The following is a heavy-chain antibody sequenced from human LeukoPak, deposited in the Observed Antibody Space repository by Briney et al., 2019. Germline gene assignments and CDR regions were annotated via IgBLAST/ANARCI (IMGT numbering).Heavy chain of an antibody. J-gene: IGHJ6*03. Sequence: GGSLRLSCAASGFTFSSYAMHWVRQAPDKGLDGVGVISYDGSNKYYADSVKGGFTISRDNSKNTLYLQMNSLRAEDTAVYYCARGPPGYYYYYMDVWGKGTTVTVSS. CDR1: GFTFSSYA. CDR3: ARGPPGYYYYYMDV. CDR2: ISYDGSNK. V-gene: IGHV3-30*04.